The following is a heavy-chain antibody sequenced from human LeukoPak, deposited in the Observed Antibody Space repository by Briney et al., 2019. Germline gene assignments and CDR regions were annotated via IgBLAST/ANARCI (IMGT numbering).Heavy chain of an antibody. J-gene: IGHJ4*02. CDR3: ATPQVSGWNFDY. D-gene: IGHD6-19*01. Sequence: GESLKISCKGSGYRFTSYWIAWVRQMPGKGLEWMGSIYPGDSDTRYSPSFQGQVTISADKSITTAYLQWSSLKASDTAMYYCATPQVSGWNFDYWGQGNLVTVSS. CDR2: IYPGDSDT. V-gene: IGHV5-51*01. CDR1: GYRFTSYW.